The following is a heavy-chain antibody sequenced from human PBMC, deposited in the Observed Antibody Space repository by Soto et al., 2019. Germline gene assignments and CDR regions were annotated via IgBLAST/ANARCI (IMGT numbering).Heavy chain of an antibody. CDR1: GGSISSYY. V-gene: IGHV4-59*08. CDR3: ARRYGHYFDF. Sequence: SETLSLTCTVSGGSISSYYWSWIRQPPGKGQEWIGYIYYGGGTNYNPSLKSRVTISVATSKNQFSLNLSSVTAADIAVYYCARRYGHYFDFWGQGTLVTVSS. J-gene: IGHJ4*02. CDR2: IYYGGGT. D-gene: IGHD4-17*01.